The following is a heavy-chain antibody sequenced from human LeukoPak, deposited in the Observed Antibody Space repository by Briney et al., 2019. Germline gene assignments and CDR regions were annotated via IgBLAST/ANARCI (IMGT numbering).Heavy chain of an antibody. V-gene: IGHV3-9*01. J-gene: IGHJ6*02. CDR2: ISWNSGAI. CDR1: GFTLDDYA. D-gene: IGHD5-12*01. Sequence: GGSLRLSCAASGFTLDDYAMHWVRQAPGKGLEWVSGISWNSGAIGYTDSVKGRFIISRDNAKNSLYLQMNSLGAEDTALYYCAKDISGYSGHRIPHGMDVWGQGTTVTVSS. CDR3: AKDISGYSGHRIPHGMDV.